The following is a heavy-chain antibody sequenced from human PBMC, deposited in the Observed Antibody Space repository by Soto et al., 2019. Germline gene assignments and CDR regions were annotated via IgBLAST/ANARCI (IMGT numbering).Heavy chain of an antibody. J-gene: IGHJ4*02. Sequence: PGGSLRLSCAASGFTFSSCNMNWVRQAPGKGPEWVAYITNTGSHTHYADSVEGRFTISRDNGKNSLYLQMNSLRAEDTAVYYCAKDLALLIAAAGTSFDYWGQGTLVTVSS. CDR2: ITNTGSHT. D-gene: IGHD6-13*01. CDR3: AKDLALLIAAAGTSFDY. V-gene: IGHV3-48*01. CDR1: GFTFSSCN.